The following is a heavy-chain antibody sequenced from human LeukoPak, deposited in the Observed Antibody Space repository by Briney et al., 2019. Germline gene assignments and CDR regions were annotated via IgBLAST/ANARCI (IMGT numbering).Heavy chain of an antibody. CDR2: ISGSGGST. CDR1: GFTFSSYA. CDR3: AKESFDYYDSSGYYPLDY. J-gene: IGHJ4*02. Sequence: GGSLRLSCAASGFTFSSYAMSWVRQAPGKGLEWVPAISGSGGSTYYADSVKGRFTISRDNSKNTLYLQMNSLRAEDTAVYYCAKESFDYYDSSGYYPLDYWGQGTLVTVSS. V-gene: IGHV3-23*01. D-gene: IGHD3-22*01.